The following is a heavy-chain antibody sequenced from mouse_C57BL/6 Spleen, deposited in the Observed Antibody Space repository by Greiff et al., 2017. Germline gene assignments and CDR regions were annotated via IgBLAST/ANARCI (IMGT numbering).Heavy chain of an antibody. J-gene: IGHJ4*01. CDR3: AREDYYGYAMDY. D-gene: IGHD1-1*01. Sequence: EVKLVESGGGLVKPGGSLKLSCAASGFTFSDYGMHWVRQAPEKGLEWVAYISSGSSTIYYADTLKGRFTISRDKAKNTLFLQMTSLRSEDTAMYYCAREDYYGYAMDYWGQGTSVTVSS. CDR2: ISSGSSTI. V-gene: IGHV5-17*01. CDR1: GFTFSDYG.